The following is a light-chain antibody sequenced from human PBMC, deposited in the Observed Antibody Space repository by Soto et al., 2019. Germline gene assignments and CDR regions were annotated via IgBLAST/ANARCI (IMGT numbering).Light chain of an antibody. Sequence: LTRAARTLSLSPGERATLYRRASQSISSSYLAWYQQKPGQAPRLLIYDASSRATGIPDRFSGSGSGTDFTLTISSLEPEDFAVYYCQQRSNWPTFGGGTKVDIK. CDR1: QSISSSY. J-gene: IGKJ4*01. CDR2: DAS. V-gene: IGKV3D-20*02. CDR3: QQRSNWPT.